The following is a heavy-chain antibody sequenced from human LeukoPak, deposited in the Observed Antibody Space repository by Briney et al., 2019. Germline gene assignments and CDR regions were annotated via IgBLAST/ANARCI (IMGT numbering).Heavy chain of an antibody. CDR1: GFTFSYYW. D-gene: IGHD6-19*01. J-gene: IGHJ4*02. CDR3: AKVAAVAGTGY. CDR2: ISGSGGSI. Sequence: GGSLRLSCAASGFTFSYYWMSWVRQAPGKGLEWVSAISGSGGSIYYADSVKGRFTITRDNSKNTLYLQMNSLRAEDTAVYYCAKVAAVAGTGYWGQGTLVTVSS. V-gene: IGHV3-23*01.